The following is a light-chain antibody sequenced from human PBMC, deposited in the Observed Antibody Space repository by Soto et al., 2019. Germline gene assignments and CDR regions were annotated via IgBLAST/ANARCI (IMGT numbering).Light chain of an antibody. J-gene: IGKJ2*01. V-gene: IGKV3-20*01. Sequence: EILLTQSPGTLSLSPGERATLSCRASQSVSSSYLAWYQQKPGQAPRPLIYGASSRATGIPDRFIGSGSGTDFTITISRLEPDDSAVYYCHHYDSSPPYTFGQGTKVDIK. CDR1: QSVSSSY. CDR3: HHYDSSPPYT. CDR2: GAS.